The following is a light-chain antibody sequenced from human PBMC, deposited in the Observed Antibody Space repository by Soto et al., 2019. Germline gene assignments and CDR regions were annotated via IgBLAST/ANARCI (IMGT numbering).Light chain of an antibody. CDR1: QNVGSRY. V-gene: IGKV3-20*01. J-gene: IGKJ1*01. CDR2: GTS. CDR3: QQYGSSPRT. Sequence: VLTHSPGTLSLSPGERATLSCRASQNVGSRYLAWYQQKPGQAPRLLIYGTSNRATGIPDRFSGSGSGTDFSLTISSLESGDIAAYYCQQYGSSPRTLGQGTKVDIK.